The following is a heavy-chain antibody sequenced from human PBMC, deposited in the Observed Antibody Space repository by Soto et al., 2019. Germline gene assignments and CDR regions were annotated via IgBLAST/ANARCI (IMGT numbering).Heavy chain of an antibody. V-gene: IGHV3-30*18. Sequence: PGGSLRLSCEASGFTFSAFGLHWVRQAPGKGLEWVAIISYDGILKYYADPVTSRFTISRDTSKSALYLHMNGLRPEDTAVYYCAKDFKISGGHYGSLNYYYGMDVWGQGTTVTVSS. CDR1: GFTFSAFG. CDR3: AKDFKISGGHYGSLNYYYGMDV. CDR2: ISYDGILK. J-gene: IGHJ6*02. D-gene: IGHD3-10*01.